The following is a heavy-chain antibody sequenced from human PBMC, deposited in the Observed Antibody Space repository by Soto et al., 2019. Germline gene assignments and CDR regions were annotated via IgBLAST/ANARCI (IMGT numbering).Heavy chain of an antibody. CDR2: MSYDGSNR. V-gene: IGHV3-30*18. Sequence: SAFNSSRYGMHWVRQAPGKGLEWVAVMSYDGSNRFYADSVKGRFTISRDNSKNTLYLQMNSLRPEDTAVYYCAKDLYGSETYTYYCGMDVWGQGTTVTVS. CDR3: AKDLYGSETYTYYCGMDV. D-gene: IGHD3-10*01. CDR1: AFNSSRYG. J-gene: IGHJ6*02.